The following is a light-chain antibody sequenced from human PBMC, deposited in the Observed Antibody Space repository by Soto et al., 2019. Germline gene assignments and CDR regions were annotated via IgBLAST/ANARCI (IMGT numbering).Light chain of an antibody. Sequence: QSVLTQPPSVSEAPRQRVTISCSGSSSNIGNNAVSWYQQLPGKAPKLLIYYDDLLPSGVSDRFSGSKSGTSASLAISGVQSEDEADYYCEAWDDSLDGPVFGGGTKLTVL. CDR3: EAWDDSLDGPV. CDR2: YDD. V-gene: IGLV1-36*01. CDR1: SSNIGNNA. J-gene: IGLJ2*01.